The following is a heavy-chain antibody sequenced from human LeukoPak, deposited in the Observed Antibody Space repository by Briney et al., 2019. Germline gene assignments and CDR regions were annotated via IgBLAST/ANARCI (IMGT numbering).Heavy chain of an antibody. D-gene: IGHD1-26*01. V-gene: IGHV3-23*01. Sequence: GGSLRLSCAASGFTFSSYATSWVRQAPGKGLEWVSAISGSGGSIYYADSVKGRFTISRDNSKNTLYLQMNSLRAEDTAVYYCAGSGSYNDAFDIWGQGTMVTVSS. CDR1: GFTFSSYA. J-gene: IGHJ3*02. CDR3: AGSGSYNDAFDI. CDR2: ISGSGGSI.